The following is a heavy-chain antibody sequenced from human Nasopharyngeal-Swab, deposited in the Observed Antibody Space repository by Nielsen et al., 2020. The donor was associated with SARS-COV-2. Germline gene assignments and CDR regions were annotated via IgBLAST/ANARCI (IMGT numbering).Heavy chain of an antibody. Sequence: ASVKVSCKASGYTFTSYAMHWVRQAPGQRLEWMGWINAGNGNTKYSQKIQGRVTITRDTSASTAYMELSSLRSEDTAVYYCARGSYYYDSSGYSYFDYWGQGTLVTVSS. CDR1: GYTFTSYA. V-gene: IGHV1-3*01. J-gene: IGHJ4*02. CDR3: ARGSYYYDSSGYSYFDY. CDR2: INAGNGNT. D-gene: IGHD3-22*01.